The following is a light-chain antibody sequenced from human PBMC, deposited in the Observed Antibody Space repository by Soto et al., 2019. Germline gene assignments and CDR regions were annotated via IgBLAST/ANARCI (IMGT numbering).Light chain of an antibody. J-gene: IGKJ4*01. Sequence: EIVLTQSPATLSLSPGEGATLSCRASQSVSSYLAWYQQKPGQAPRLLIYDASNRATGIPARFSGSGSGTDFTLTISSLQSEDLAVYYCQQYNSWPPLTFGGGTKVEIK. CDR2: DAS. CDR1: QSVSSY. V-gene: IGKV3-11*01. CDR3: QQYNSWPPLT.